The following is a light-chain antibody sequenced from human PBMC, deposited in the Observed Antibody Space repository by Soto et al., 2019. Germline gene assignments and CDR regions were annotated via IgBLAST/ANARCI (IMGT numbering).Light chain of an antibody. V-gene: IGKV3-15*01. Sequence: EVVMTQSPATLSVSPGDRATLSCRASQSVDTNVAWYQQKPGQAPRLLVHGASTRATGVPARFTGIGSGTDFTHTISGLQSDDFAVYYCQQYYNWPPYTFGQGTKLQIK. J-gene: IGKJ2*01. CDR1: QSVDTN. CDR2: GAS. CDR3: QQYYNWPPYT.